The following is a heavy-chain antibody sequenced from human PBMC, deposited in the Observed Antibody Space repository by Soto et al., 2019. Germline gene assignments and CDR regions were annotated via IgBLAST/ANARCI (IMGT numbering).Heavy chain of an antibody. CDR2: IKHDGSEK. Sequence: EVQLVESGGGLVQPGGSLRLSCAVSGLTFSSYWMSWVRQAPGKGLEWVANIKHDGSEKYYVDSVKCRFTMSRDNAKNSLYLQMNSLRAEDTAVYYCARRITVFGVVIMRYFDYWGQGTPVTVSS. D-gene: IGHD3-3*01. V-gene: IGHV3-7*01. CDR3: ARRITVFGVVIMRYFDY. J-gene: IGHJ4*02. CDR1: GLTFSSYW.